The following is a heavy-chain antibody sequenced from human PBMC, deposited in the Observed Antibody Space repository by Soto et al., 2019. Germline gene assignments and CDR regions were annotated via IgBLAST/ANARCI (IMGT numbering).Heavy chain of an antibody. D-gene: IGHD5-12*01. Sequence: EVQLLESGGGLVQPGGSLRLSCAASGFTFSSYAMSWVRQAPGKGLEWVSAISGSGGSTYYADSVKCRFTISRDNSKNTLYLQMNSLRAEDTAVYYCAKDRKVATTPYYFDYWGQGTLVTVSS. CDR3: AKDRKVATTPYYFDY. V-gene: IGHV3-23*01. J-gene: IGHJ4*02. CDR2: ISGSGGST. CDR1: GFTFSSYA.